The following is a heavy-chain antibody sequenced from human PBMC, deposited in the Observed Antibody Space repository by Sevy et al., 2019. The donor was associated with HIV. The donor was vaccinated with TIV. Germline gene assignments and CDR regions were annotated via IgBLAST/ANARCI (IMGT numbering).Heavy chain of an antibody. CDR2: INAGNRNT. Sequence: ASVKVSCKASGYTFTSYAMHWVRQAPGQRLERRGWINAGNRNTKYSQKFQGRVTITRDISASTAYMELSGQRSEDTAVYYCAEGTSLTTGYSSGGSCYRRSWFDPWGQGTLVTVSS. CDR3: AEGTSLTTGYSSGGSCYRRSWFDP. D-gene: IGHD2-15*01. J-gene: IGHJ5*02. V-gene: IGHV1-3*01. CDR1: GYTFTSYA.